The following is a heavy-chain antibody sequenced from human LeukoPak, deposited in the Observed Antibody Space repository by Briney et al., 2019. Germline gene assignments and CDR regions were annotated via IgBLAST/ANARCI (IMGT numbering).Heavy chain of an antibody. CDR1: GFTFSSYW. J-gene: IGHJ4*02. CDR2: IVSDGSST. V-gene: IGHV3-74*01. CDR3: AGGGELEPFDY. Sequence: GGSLRLSCAASGFTFSSYWMHWVRQAPGKGLVWVSRIVSDGSSTTYADSVKGRFTISRDNAKNTLYLQMNSLRAEDTAVYYCAGGGELEPFDYWGQGTLVTVSS. D-gene: IGHD1-1*01.